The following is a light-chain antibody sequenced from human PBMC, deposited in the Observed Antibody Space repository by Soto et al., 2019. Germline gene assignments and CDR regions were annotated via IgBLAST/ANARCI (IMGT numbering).Light chain of an antibody. J-gene: IGKJ5*01. CDR1: QDVGRW. CDR3: QQARSFPVT. V-gene: IGKV1D-12*01. CDR2: ATS. Sequence: DIQMTQSPSSLSASVGDTVSITCRSSQDVGRWLSWYQQKPGKAPKILIFATSTLQSGVPSRFSGSGSRTDFTLTITSLQSEDFATYYCQQARSFPVTFGQGTRLEIK.